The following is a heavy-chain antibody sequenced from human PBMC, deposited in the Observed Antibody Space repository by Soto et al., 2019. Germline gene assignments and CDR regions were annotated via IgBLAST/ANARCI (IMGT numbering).Heavy chain of an antibody. CDR1: GFTFSSYW. J-gene: IGHJ1*01. CDR2: IKQDGSEK. D-gene: IGHD2-15*01. Sequence: GGSLRLSCAASGFTFSSYWMSWVRQAPGKGLEWVANIKQDGSEKYYVDSVKGRFTISRDNAKNSLYLQMNSLRAEDTAVYYCARGSLEVVAAEYFQHWGQGTLVTVSS. V-gene: IGHV3-7*03. CDR3: ARGSLEVVAAEYFQH.